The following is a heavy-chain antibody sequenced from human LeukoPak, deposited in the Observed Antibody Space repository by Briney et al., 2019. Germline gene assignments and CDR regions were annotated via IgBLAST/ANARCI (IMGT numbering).Heavy chain of an antibody. CDR1: GGSISSSSYY. D-gene: IGHD1-26*01. CDR2: IYYSGST. CDR3: ARGGSGRVDY. V-gene: IGHV4-39*07. Sequence: SETLSLTCTVSGGSISSSSYYWGWIRQPPGKGLEWIGSIYYSGSTYYNPSLKSRVTISVHTSKNQFSLKLSSVTAADTAVYYCARGGSGRVDYWGQGTLVTVSS. J-gene: IGHJ4*02.